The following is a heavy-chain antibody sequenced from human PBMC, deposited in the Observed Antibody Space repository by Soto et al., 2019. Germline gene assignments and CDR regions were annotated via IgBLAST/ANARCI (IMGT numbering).Heavy chain of an antibody. V-gene: IGHV4-59*01. Sequence: SETLSLTCTVSGGSISSYYWSWIRQPPGKGLEWIGYIYYSGSTNYNPSLKSRVTISVDTSKNQFSLKLSSVTAADTAVYYCARGRSDCTNGVCYIAFDIWGQGTMVTVSS. D-gene: IGHD2-8*01. J-gene: IGHJ3*02. CDR3: ARGRSDCTNGVCYIAFDI. CDR1: GGSISSYY. CDR2: IYYSGST.